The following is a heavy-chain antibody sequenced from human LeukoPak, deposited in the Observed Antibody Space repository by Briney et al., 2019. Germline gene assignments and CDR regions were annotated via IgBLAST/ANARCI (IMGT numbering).Heavy chain of an antibody. V-gene: IGHV4-38-2*02. CDR3: ARHLRDGSGSYYIGY. D-gene: IGHD3-10*01. CDR1: GYSISSNYY. CDR2: IYHSGST. Sequence: SETLSLTCTVSGYSISSNYYWGWIRQPPGEGLDWIGTIYHSGSTYYNPSLKSRVTISVDTSKNQFSLKLSSVTAADTAVYYCARHLRDGSGSYYIGYWGQGTLVTVSS. J-gene: IGHJ4*02.